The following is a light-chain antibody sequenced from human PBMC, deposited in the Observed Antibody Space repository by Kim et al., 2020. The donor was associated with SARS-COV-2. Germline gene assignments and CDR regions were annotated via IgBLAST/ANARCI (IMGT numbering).Light chain of an antibody. CDR1: SSDVGSDDY. V-gene: IGLV2-14*03. CDR3: SSYTRSSTNYV. CDR2: AVS. Sequence: SLTISVTGPSSDVGSDDYVSWYQQHPGKAPKLMIYAVSNRPSGVSNRFSGSKSANTASLTISGLQAEDEADYYCSSYTRSSTNYVFGTGTKVTVL. J-gene: IGLJ1*01.